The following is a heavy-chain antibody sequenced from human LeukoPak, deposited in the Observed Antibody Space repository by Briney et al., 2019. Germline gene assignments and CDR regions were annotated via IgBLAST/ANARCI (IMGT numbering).Heavy chain of an antibody. CDR1: GFSFSSYA. J-gene: IGHJ6*03. CDR3: VRGRRTDFHYYNYMDV. Sequence: GGSLRLSCVASGFSFSSYAMNWVRQGAGKGLEWVSGIVGSDDSTYHADSVRGRFTISRDNSKNTLYLHMNSLSGEDTAVYYCVRGRRTDFHYYNYMDVWGKGTAVTVSS. CDR2: IVGSDDST. D-gene: IGHD3-3*01. V-gene: IGHV3-23*01.